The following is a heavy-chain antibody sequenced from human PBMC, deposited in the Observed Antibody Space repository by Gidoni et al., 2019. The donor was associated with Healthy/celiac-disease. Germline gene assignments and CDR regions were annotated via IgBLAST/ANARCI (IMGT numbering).Heavy chain of an antibody. CDR3: AREWSPHPRYCSSTSCYIHQFDP. CDR2: IIPSFGTA. J-gene: IGHJ5*02. D-gene: IGHD2-2*02. Sequence: QVQLVQSGAEVKKPGSSVKVSCKASGGTFSSYAISWVRQASGQGLEWMGGIIPSFGTANYAQKFQGRVTITADESTSTAYMELSSLRSEDTAVYYCAREWSPHPRYCSSTSCYIHQFDPWGQGTLVTVSS. CDR1: GGTFSSYA. V-gene: IGHV1-69*01.